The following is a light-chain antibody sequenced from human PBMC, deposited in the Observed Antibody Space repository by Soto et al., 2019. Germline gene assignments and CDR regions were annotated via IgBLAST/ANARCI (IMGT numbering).Light chain of an antibody. CDR3: QQYNNWPLT. V-gene: IGKV3-15*01. J-gene: IGKJ4*01. CDR2: GAS. Sequence: EVVMTQSTATLSLSLGDRATLSCRASQSVSSNLAWYQQKPGQAPRLPIYGASTRATGIPARFSGSGSGTEFTLTISSLQSEDFAVYSCQQYNNWPLTFGGGTNVDIK. CDR1: QSVSSN.